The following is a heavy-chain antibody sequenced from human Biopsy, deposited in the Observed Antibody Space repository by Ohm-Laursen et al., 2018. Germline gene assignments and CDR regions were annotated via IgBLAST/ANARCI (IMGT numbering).Heavy chain of an antibody. J-gene: IGHJ6*02. CDR2: IYNRGST. Sequence: SDTLSLTCTVSGGSISSRYWSWIRQPPGKGLEWIGYIYNRGSTKYNSSLKSRVTISVDTSKNQFSLTVRSVTAADTAMYYCARGQDSSYLAYGMDVWGQGTTVTVSS. V-gene: IGHV4-59*11. CDR1: GGSISSRY. CDR3: ARGQDSSYLAYGMDV. D-gene: IGHD6-19*01.